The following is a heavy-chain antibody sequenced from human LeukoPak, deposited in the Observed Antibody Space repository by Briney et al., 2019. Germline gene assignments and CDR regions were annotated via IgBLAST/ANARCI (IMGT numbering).Heavy chain of an antibody. CDR3: ARLIDSSGWYVIDS. CDR2: ISYSGST. D-gene: IGHD6-19*01. V-gene: IGHV4-59*01. Sequence: SETLSLTCTVSSGSISSYYWNWIRQPPGKGLEWNGYISYSGSTNYNPSLKSRVTISVDTSKNQFSLKLSSVTAADTAVYYCARLIDSSGWYVIDSWGQGTLVTVSS. CDR1: SGSISSYY. J-gene: IGHJ4*02.